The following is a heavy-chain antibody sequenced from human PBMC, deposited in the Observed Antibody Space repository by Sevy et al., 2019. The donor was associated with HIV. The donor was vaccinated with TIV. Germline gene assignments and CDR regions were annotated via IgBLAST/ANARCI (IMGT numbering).Heavy chain of an antibody. V-gene: IGHV3-23*01. D-gene: IGHD3-22*01. CDR3: ANLYHYDTSGP. CDR2: ISGSGGST. Sequence: GGSLRLSCAASGFTFSNYAMSWVRQAPGKGLEWVSTISGSGGSTYYADSVKGRFTISRDNSESTLYLQMRSLRAEDTAVYYCANLYHYDTSGPWGQGTRVTVSS. CDR1: GFTFSNYA. J-gene: IGHJ4*02.